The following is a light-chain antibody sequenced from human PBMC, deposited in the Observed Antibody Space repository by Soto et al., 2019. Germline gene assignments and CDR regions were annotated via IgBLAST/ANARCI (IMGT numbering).Light chain of an antibody. CDR1: SSDIGSQNF. V-gene: IGLV2-14*01. Sequence: QSALTQPASVSGSPGQSITISCIGTSSDIGSQNFVSWHQQRPGKAPKFIIYGVTNRPSGVSNRFSGSKSGNTASLTISGLQADDEADYYCSSYSTSYNWVFGGGTKVTVL. CDR2: GVT. CDR3: SSYSTSYNWV. J-gene: IGLJ3*02.